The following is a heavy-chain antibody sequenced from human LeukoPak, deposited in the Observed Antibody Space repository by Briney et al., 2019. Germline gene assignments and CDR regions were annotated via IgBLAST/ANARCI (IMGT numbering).Heavy chain of an antibody. D-gene: IGHD2/OR15-2a*01. CDR1: GLTVSSSY. J-gene: IGHJ3*02. V-gene: IGHV3-53*01. CDR3: ARNILFAFGI. Sequence: PGGSLRLSCAASGLTVSSSYMSWVRQAPGKGLEWVSIIHNDGSTYYADSMKGRFTISRDNSKNTLYLQVNSLRAEDTAMYYCARNILFAFGIWGQGTMVTVSS. CDR2: IHNDGST.